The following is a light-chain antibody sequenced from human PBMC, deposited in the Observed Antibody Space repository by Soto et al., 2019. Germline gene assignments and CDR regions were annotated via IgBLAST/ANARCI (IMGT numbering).Light chain of an antibody. J-gene: IGLJ2*01. CDR3: CSNAGSYEV. CDR1: SSDVGGYNY. CDR2: DVS. V-gene: IGLV2-11*01. Sequence: QSVLAQPRSVSGSPGQSVTISCTGTSSDVGGYNYVSWYQQHPGKAPKGMIYDVSERPSGVPDRFSGSKSGNTASLTISGLQAEDEADYYCCSNAGSYEVFGGGTQLT.